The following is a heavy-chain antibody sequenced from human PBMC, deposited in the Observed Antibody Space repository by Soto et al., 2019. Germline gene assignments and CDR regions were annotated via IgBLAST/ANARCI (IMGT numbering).Heavy chain of an antibody. CDR1: GGSISSGYYY. J-gene: IGHJ4*02. D-gene: IGHD3-22*01. Sequence: PSETLSLTCTVSGGSISSGYYYWSWIRQPPGKGLEWIGSIYYSGSTNYNPSLKSRVTISVDTSKNQFSLKLSSVTAADTAVYYCARGLSPLIVVVTTSYYFDYWGQGTLVTVSS. V-gene: IGHV4-39*07. CDR2: IYYSGST. CDR3: ARGLSPLIVVVTTSYYFDY.